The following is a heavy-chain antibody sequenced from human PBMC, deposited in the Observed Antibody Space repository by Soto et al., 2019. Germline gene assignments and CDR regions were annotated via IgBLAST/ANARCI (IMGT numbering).Heavy chain of an antibody. CDR2: IWYDGSNK. CDR1: GFTFSSYG. Sequence: GGSLRLSCAASGFTFSSYGMHWVRQAPGKGLEWVAVIWYDGSNKYYADSVKGRFTISRDNSKNTLYLQMNSLRAEDTAVYYCARDLRERYSSSPLGYYYYGMDVWGQGTTVTVSS. D-gene: IGHD6-6*01. V-gene: IGHV3-33*01. CDR3: ARDLRERYSSSPLGYYYYGMDV. J-gene: IGHJ6*02.